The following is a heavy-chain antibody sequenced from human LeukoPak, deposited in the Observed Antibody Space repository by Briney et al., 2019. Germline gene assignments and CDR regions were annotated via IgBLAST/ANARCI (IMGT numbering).Heavy chain of an antibody. CDR2: ISAYNGNT. Sequence: ASVKVSCKASGYTFTSYGISWVRQAPGQGLEWMGWISAYNGNTNYAQKLQGRVTMTTDTSTSAAYMELRSLRSDDTAVYYCARAEDWGPDWYFDLWGRGTLVTVSS. J-gene: IGHJ2*01. CDR1: GYTFTSYG. V-gene: IGHV1-18*01. D-gene: IGHD7-27*01. CDR3: ARAEDWGPDWYFDL.